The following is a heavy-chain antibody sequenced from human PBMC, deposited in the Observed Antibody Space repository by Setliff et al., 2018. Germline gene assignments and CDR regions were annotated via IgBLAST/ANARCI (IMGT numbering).Heavy chain of an antibody. V-gene: IGHV3-7*01. CDR1: GFTFSVYA. D-gene: IGHD3-22*01. Sequence: PGGSLRLSCSASGFTFSVYAMNWVRQAPGKGLEWVANIKQDGSERFYMDSMKGRFTISRDNAKNSLYLQMNSLRAEDTAVYYCARLALTGYDSSGYYYALDYYYYMDVWGKGTTVTVSS. CDR2: IKQDGSER. J-gene: IGHJ6*03. CDR3: ARLALTGYDSSGYYYALDYYYYMDV.